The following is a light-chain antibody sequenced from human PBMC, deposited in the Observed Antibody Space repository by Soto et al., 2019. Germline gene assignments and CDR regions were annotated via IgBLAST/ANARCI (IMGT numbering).Light chain of an antibody. CDR2: SNH. CDR3: AAWDDSLNGPV. CDR1: SSNIGTYT. V-gene: IGLV1-44*01. J-gene: IGLJ2*01. Sequence: QSVLTQPPSASGTPGQRVTSSCSGSSSNIGTYTVDWYQQVPGTAPKLLIYSNHQRPSGVPDRFSGSRSGTSASLAISGLQSEDEADYYCAAWDDSLNGPVFGGGTKLTVL.